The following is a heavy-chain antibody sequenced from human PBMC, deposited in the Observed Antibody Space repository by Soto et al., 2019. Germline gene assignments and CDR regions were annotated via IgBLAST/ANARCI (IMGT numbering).Heavy chain of an antibody. Sequence: LSLSCPAGGDSPGTTHSYSAWLRPPPGKGLEWIGYIYYSGSTYYNPSLKSRVTISVDTSKIQLSLKLSSVTAADTAVYYCARDRNYNFWNGRRDWGFDYWGQGTLVTVAA. CDR1: GDSPGTTHSY. CDR2: IYYSGST. V-gene: IGHV4-30-4*08. D-gene: IGHD3-3*01. CDR3: ARDRNYNFWNGRRDWGFDY. J-gene: IGHJ4*02.